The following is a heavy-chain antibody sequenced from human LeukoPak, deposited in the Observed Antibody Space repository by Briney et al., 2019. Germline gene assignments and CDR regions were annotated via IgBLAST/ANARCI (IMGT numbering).Heavy chain of an antibody. J-gene: IGHJ1*01. CDR3: AITVYRRASSHCYSYFHH. Sequence: PGGSLRLSCAASGFTFSSYGMHWVRQAPGKGLVWVSRINSDGTYTEYEDSVKGRFTISRDNAKDTLYLQVNSLRAEDTAVYYCAITVYRRASSHCYSYFHHWGQGTLVTVAS. V-gene: IGHV3-74*03. CDR1: GFTFSSYG. D-gene: IGHD2-21*02. CDR2: INSDGTYT.